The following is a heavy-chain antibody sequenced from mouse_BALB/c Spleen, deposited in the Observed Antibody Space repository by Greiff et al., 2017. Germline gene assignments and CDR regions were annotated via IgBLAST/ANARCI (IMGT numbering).Heavy chain of an antibody. J-gene: IGHJ1*01. CDR3: ARGRYDYEGWYFDV. V-gene: IGHV5-6-5*01. Sequence: EVNVVESGGGLVKPGGSLKLSCAASGFTFSSYAMSWVRQTPEKRLEWVASISSGGSTYYPDSVKGRFTISRDNARNILYLQMSSLRSEDTAMYYCARGRYDYEGWYFDVWGAGTTVTVSS. D-gene: IGHD2-4*01. CDR1: GFTFSSYA. CDR2: ISSGGST.